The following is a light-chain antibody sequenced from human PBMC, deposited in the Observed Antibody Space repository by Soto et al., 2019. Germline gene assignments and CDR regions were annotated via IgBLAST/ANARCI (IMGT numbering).Light chain of an antibody. V-gene: IGKV1-9*01. CDR2: DAS. CDR1: EGISTY. CDR3: QQLNAYPFT. J-gene: IGKJ4*01. Sequence: DIQLTQSPPLLSSSVGDRVTITCRASEGISTYLAWYQHKPGRAPRLLMYDASALQSGVPSRFSGGGSGTEFALTISSLQSEDFATYYCQQLNAYPFTFGGGTKVEI.